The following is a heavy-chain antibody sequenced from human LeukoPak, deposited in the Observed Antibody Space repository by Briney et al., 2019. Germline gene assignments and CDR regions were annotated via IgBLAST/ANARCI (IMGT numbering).Heavy chain of an antibody. CDR1: GYTFTGYY. V-gene: IGHV1-2*02. CDR2: INSNSGGT. D-gene: IGHD2-15*01. CDR3: AREKVEGANWFDP. J-gene: IGHJ5*02. Sequence: ASVKVSCKASGYTFTGYYMHWVRQAPGQGLEWMGWINSNSGGTNYAQKFQGRVTMTRDTSISTVDMELSRLRSDDTAVYYCAREKVEGANWFDPWGQGTLVTVFS.